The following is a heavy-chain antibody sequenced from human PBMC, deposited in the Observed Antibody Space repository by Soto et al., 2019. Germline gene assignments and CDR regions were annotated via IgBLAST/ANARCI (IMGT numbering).Heavy chain of an antibody. CDR1: GYYFPSYW. J-gene: IGHJ4*02. D-gene: IGHD4-17*01. CDR3: ARQGNGAEGFDY. Sequence: GESLKISCKGSGYYFPSYWNGWVRQMPGKGLEWMGIFYPGDSDTRYSPSFQGQVTISADRSISTAYLQWSSLKPSDTAMYYCARQGNGAEGFDYWGQGARVTVSA. CDR2: FYPGDSDT. V-gene: IGHV5-51*01.